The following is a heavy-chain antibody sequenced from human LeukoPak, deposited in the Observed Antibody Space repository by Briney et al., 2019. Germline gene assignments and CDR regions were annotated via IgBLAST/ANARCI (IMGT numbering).Heavy chain of an antibody. V-gene: IGHV3-30*14. CDR3: ARHGTITMVRGRLRYYYMDV. J-gene: IGHJ6*03. CDR2: ISYDGSNK. CDR1: GFTFSSYA. D-gene: IGHD3-10*01. Sequence: GGSLRLSCAASGFTFSSYAMHWVCQAPGKGLEWVAVISYDGSNKYYADSVKGRFTISRDNSKNTLYLQMNSLRAEDTAVYYCARHGTITMVRGRLRYYYMDVWGNGATVTISS.